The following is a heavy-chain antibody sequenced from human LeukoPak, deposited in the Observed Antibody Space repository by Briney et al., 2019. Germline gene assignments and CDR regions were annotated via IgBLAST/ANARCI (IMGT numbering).Heavy chain of an antibody. D-gene: IGHD3-22*01. V-gene: IGHV4-59*01. J-gene: IGHJ5*02. CDR3: AREWVLYDSSGRRFDP. Sequence: SETLSLTCTVSGGSISSYYWSWIRQPPGKGLEWIGYIYYSGSTNYNPSLKSRVTIPVDTSKNQFSLKLSSVTAADTAVYYCAREWVLYDSSGRRFDPWGQGTLVTVSS. CDR1: GGSISSYY. CDR2: IYYSGST.